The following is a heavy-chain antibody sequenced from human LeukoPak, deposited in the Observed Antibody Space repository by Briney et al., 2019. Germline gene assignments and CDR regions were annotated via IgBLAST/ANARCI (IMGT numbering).Heavy chain of an antibody. Sequence: SETLSLTCAVYGGSLSGYYWSWIRQPPGKGLEWIGEINHSGSTNYNPSLKSRVTISVDTSKNQFSLKLSSVTAADTAVYYCARGWDGTTQQYGYNWFDPWGQGTLVTVSS. J-gene: IGHJ5*02. V-gene: IGHV4-34*01. CDR3: ARGWDGTTQQYGYNWFDP. CDR1: GGSLSGYY. CDR2: INHSGST. D-gene: IGHD1-7*01.